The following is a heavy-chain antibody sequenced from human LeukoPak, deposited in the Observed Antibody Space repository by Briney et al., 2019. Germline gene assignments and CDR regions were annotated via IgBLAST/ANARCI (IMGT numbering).Heavy chain of an antibody. V-gene: IGHV4-59*08. J-gene: IGHJ3*02. CDR1: GGSIISYY. Sequence: PSETLSLTCTVSGGSIISYYWSWIRQPPGKGLEWIGYIYYSGSTNYNPSLKSRVTISVDTSKNQFSLKLSSVTAADTAVYYCARHVGDYYGSGTYGGDAFDIWGQGTMVTVSS. CDR3: ARHVGDYYGSGTYGGDAFDI. CDR2: IYYSGST. D-gene: IGHD3-10*01.